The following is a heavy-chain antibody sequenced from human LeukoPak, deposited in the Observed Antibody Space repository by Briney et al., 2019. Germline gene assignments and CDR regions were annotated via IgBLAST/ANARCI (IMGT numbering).Heavy chain of an antibody. CDR2: ISAYNGNT. V-gene: IGHV1-18*01. Sequence: ASVKVSCKASGYTFTSYGISWVRQAPGQGLEWMEWISAYNGNTNYAQKLQGRVTMTTDTSTSTAYMELRSLRSDDTAVYYCARDSPGYCSSTSCYLYYYYGMDVWGQGTTVTVSS. D-gene: IGHD2-2*01. CDR1: GYTFTSYG. J-gene: IGHJ6*02. CDR3: ARDSPGYCSSTSCYLYYYYGMDV.